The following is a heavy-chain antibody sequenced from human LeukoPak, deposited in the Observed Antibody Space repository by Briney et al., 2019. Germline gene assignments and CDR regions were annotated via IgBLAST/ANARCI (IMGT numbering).Heavy chain of an antibody. V-gene: IGHV1-2*02. CDR2: INPNSGGT. J-gene: IGHJ4*02. Sequence: VKVSCKASGYTFTGYYMHWVRQAPGQGLEWMGWINPNSGGTNYAQKFQGRVTMTRDTSISTAYMELSRLRSDDTAVYYCARAGIAAQSGTFDYWGQGTLVTVSS. CDR3: ARAGIAAQSGTFDY. D-gene: IGHD6-6*01. CDR1: GYTFTGYY.